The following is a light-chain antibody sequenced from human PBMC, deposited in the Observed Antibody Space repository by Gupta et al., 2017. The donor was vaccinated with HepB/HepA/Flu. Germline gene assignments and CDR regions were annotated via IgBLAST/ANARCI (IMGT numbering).Light chain of an antibody. V-gene: IGLV1-51*01. CDR1: SSNIGKNF. CDR2: DNN. Sequence: SVLTQTPALCAAPGRKVTISSSGSSSNIGKNFVSWYQHLPGTAPKLLIYDNNKRPSGIPDRSSGSKSATSATLGITGLQTGDEADYYCGTWDSSLSGGVFGGGTKLTVL. J-gene: IGLJ3*02. CDR3: GTWDSSLSGGV.